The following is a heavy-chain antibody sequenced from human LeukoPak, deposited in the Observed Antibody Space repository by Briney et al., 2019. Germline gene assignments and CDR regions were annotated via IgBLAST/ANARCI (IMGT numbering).Heavy chain of an antibody. V-gene: IGHV1-3*01. J-gene: IGHJ4*02. D-gene: IGHD6-6*01. CDR1: GYTFTSYA. Sequence: ASVKVSCKASGYTFTSYAMHWVRQAPGQRLEWMGWINAGNGNTKYSQKFQGRVTITRDTSASTAYMELSSLRSEDTAVYYCARTYSSSPQLDYWGQGTLVTVSS. CDR2: INAGNGNT. CDR3: ARTYSSSPQLDY.